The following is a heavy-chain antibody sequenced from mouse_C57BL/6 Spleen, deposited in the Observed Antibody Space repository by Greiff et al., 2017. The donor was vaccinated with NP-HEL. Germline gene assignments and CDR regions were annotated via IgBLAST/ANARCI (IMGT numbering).Heavy chain of an antibody. CDR2: IHPNSGST. D-gene: IGHD2-12*01. V-gene: IGHV1-64*01. CDR1: GYTFTSYW. Sequence: QVQLQQPGAELVKPGASVKLSCKASGYTFTSYWMHWVKQRPGQGLEWIGMIHPNSGSTNYNEKFKSKATLTVDKSSSTAYMQLSSLTSEDSAVYYCAREIYYSVYAMDYWGQGTSVTVSS. J-gene: IGHJ4*01. CDR3: AREIYYSVYAMDY.